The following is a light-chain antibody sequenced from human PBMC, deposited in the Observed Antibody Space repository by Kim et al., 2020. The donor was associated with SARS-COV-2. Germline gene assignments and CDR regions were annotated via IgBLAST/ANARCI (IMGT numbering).Light chain of an antibody. CDR1: EDIYNS. CDR2: DAS. J-gene: IGKJ4*01. CDR3: QQYDNLPLT. V-gene: IGKV1-33*01. Sequence: ASVGDRNTITCQATEDIYNSLNWHQQKPGKAPKVLIYDASNLETGVPSRFSGSGSGTDFNLTISSLQPEDIATYYCQQYDNLPLTFGGGTKVDIK.